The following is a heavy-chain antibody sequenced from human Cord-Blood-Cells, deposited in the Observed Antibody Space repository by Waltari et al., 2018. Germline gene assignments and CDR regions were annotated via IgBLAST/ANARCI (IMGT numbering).Heavy chain of an antibody. CDR3: ARTEHSGWYYFDY. D-gene: IGHD6-19*01. Sequence: EVQLVESGGGLIQPGGSLRLSCAASGFTVSSIYMSWVRQAPGKGLEWVSVIYSGGSKYYADSVKGRFTISRDNSKNTLYLQMNSLRAEDTAVYYCARTEHSGWYYFDYWGQGTLVTVSS. J-gene: IGHJ4*02. CDR2: IYSGGSK. V-gene: IGHV3-53*01. CDR1: GFTVSSIY.